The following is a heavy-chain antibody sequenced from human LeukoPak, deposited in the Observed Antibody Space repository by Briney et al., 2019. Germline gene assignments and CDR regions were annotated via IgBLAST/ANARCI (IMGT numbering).Heavy chain of an antibody. CDR3: ARDFPSYGMDV. CDR2: INWNGGST. Sequence: PGGSLRLSCAASGFTFYDYGMSWVRQAPGKGREWVSDINWNGGSTGYADSVKGRFTISRDNAKNSLYLQMNSLRAEDTALYYCARDFPSYGMDVWGQGTTVTVSS. V-gene: IGHV3-20*04. CDR1: GFTFYDYG. J-gene: IGHJ6*02.